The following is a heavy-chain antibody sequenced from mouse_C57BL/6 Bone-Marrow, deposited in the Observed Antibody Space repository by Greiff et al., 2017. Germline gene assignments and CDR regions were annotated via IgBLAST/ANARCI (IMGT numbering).Heavy chain of an antibody. CDR2: IHPSDSDT. CDR1: GYTFTSYW. J-gene: IGHJ3*01. D-gene: IGHD4-1*01. V-gene: IGHV1-74*01. CDR3: AIGCNWDWFAY. Sequence: QVQLQQPGAELVKPGASVKVSCKASGYTFTSYWMHWVKQRPGQGLEWIGRIHPSDSDTNYNQKFKGKATLTVDKSSSTAYMQLSSLTSEDSAVYYCAIGCNWDWFAYWGQGTLVTVSA.